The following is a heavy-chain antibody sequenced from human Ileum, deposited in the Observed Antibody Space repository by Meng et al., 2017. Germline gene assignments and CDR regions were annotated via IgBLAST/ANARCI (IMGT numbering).Heavy chain of an antibody. Sequence: SETLSLTCTVSGGSVSSSWSWIRQPPGKGLEWIGHTHYSGNTNYNPSLKSRVTMSLDTSKNQFSLKLNSVTAADTAVYFCARDRRDSRGWFYFDYWAQGTLVTVSS. V-gene: IGHV4-59*02. CDR2: THYSGNT. CDR1: GGSVSSS. D-gene: IGHD6-19*01. CDR3: ARDRRDSRGWFYFDY. J-gene: IGHJ4*02.